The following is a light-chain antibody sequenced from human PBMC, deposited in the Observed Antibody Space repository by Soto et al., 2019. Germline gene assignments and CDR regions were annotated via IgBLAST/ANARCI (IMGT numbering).Light chain of an antibody. Sequence: DIPMTQSPSSLSASVGDRVTITCRASQSISSYLNWYQHKPGKAPKFLIHAASSLQSGVPSRFSGSGSGTDFALTISSLQPEDFATYYCQQSYSTPTTFGQGTKVEIK. CDR1: QSISSY. J-gene: IGKJ1*01. CDR2: AAS. V-gene: IGKV1-39*01. CDR3: QQSYSTPTT.